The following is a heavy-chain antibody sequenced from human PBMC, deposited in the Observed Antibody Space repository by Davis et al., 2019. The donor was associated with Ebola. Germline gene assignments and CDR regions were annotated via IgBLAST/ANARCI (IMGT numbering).Heavy chain of an antibody. D-gene: IGHD2-2*01. V-gene: IGHV1-2*02. CDR2: INPNSGGT. Sequence: ASVKVSCKASGYTFTGYYMHWVRQAPGQGLEWMGWINPNSGGTNYAQKFQGRVTMTRDTSISTAYMELSRLRSDDTAVYYCARQPNWEYQLLFDYWGQGTLVTVSS. J-gene: IGHJ4*02. CDR1: GYTFTGYY. CDR3: ARQPNWEYQLLFDY.